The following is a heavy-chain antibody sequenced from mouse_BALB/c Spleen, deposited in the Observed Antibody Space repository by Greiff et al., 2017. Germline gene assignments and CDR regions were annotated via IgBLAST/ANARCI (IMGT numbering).Heavy chain of an antibody. Sequence: EVMLVESGGGLVQPGGSRKLSCAASGFTFSSFGMHWVRQAPEKGLEWVAYISSGSSTIYYADTVKGRFTISRDNPKNTLFLQMTSLRSEDTAMYYCARCDGYYWYFDVWGAGTTVTVSS. CDR2: ISSGSSTI. J-gene: IGHJ1*01. CDR3: ARCDGYYWYFDV. V-gene: IGHV5-17*02. D-gene: IGHD1-2*01. CDR1: GFTFSSFG.